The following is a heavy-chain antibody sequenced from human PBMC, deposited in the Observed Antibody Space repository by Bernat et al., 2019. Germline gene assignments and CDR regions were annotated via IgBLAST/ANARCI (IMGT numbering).Heavy chain of an antibody. CDR1: GFSFRTYG. J-gene: IGHJ2*01. V-gene: IGHV3-30*18. Sequence: QVQLVESGGGVVQPGRSLRLSCAASGFSFRTYGMHWVRQAPGKGLEWVAVISYDGSNKYYADSVKGRFTISRDNSKNTLYLQMNSLRAEDTAVYYCAKDGALNPTLRYFDLWGRGTLVTVSS. CDR2: ISYDGSNK. D-gene: IGHD2-15*01. CDR3: AKDGALNPTLRYFDL.